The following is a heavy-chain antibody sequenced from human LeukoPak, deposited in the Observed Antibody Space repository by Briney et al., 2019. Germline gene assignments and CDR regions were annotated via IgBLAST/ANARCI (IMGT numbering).Heavy chain of an antibody. CDR1: GASISSGRYY. CDR2: IYYSGST. D-gene: IGHD3-22*01. Sequence: SQTLSLTCTVSGASISSGRYYCSWIRHLPGKGLEWIAYIYYSGSTYYSPSLKSRVTISIDTSNNQFSLNLISATAADTAVYYCARHRVGDSSGYNYPFDYWGQGTLVTDSS. V-gene: IGHV4-31*03. CDR3: ARHRVGDSSGYNYPFDY. J-gene: IGHJ4*02.